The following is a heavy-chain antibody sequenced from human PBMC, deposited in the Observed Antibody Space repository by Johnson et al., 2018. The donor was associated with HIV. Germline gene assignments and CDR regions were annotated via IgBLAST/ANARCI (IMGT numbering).Heavy chain of an antibody. CDR1: GFTFDDYA. Sequence: VQLVESGGVVVQPGGSLRLSCAASGFTFDDYAMHWIRQAPGKGLEWVSLISWDGGSTYYADSMKGRFPISRDNSKNSLYLQMNSLRPEDTALYYCARGSFTDDAFDVWGQGTMVTVSS. J-gene: IGHJ3*01. D-gene: IGHD1-26*01. CDR2: ISWDGGST. V-gene: IGHV3-43D*03. CDR3: ARGSFTDDAFDV.